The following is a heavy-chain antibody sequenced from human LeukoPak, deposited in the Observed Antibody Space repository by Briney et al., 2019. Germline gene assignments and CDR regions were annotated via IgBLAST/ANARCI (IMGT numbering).Heavy chain of an antibody. CDR1: VYTFTSYY. J-gene: IGHJ4*02. CDR2: INPSGGST. V-gene: IGHV1-46*03. CDR3: ARVRYYGSGSYYTNPYFDY. Sequence: ASVKVSCKASVYTFTSYYMHWVRQAPGQGLEWMGIINPSGGSTSNAQKFQGRVTMTRDTSTSTVYMELSSVRSEDTAVYYCARVRYYGSGSYYTNPYFDYWGQGTLVTVSS. D-gene: IGHD3-10*01.